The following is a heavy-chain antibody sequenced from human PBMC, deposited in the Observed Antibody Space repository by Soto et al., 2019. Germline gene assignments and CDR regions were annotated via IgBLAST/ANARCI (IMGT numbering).Heavy chain of an antibody. J-gene: IGHJ4*02. CDR2: ISYDGSNK. V-gene: IGHV3-30-3*01. D-gene: IGHD3-16*01. Sequence: QVQLVESGGGVVQPGRSLRLSCAASGFTFSSYAMHWVRQAPGKGLEWVAVISYDGSNKYYADSVKGRFTISRDNSKNTLYLQMNSLRAEDTAVYYCARDLRMITFGEVAPYFDYWGQGTLVTVSS. CDR3: ARDLRMITFGEVAPYFDY. CDR1: GFTFSSYA.